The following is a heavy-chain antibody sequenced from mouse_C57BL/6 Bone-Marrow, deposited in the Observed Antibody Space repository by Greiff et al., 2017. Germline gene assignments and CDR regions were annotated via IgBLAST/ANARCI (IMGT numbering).Heavy chain of an antibody. CDR1: GYTFTDYN. J-gene: IGHJ1*03. CDR2: INPNNGGT. V-gene: IGHV1-22*01. CDR3: AREGGWLLLHWYFDV. Sequence: EVQLQQSGPELVKPGASVKMSCKASGYTFTDYNMHWVKQSHGKSLEWIGYINPNNGGTSYNQKFKGKATLTVNKSSSTAYMELRSLTSEDSAFYYCAREGGWLLLHWYFDVWGTGTTVTVSS. D-gene: IGHD2-3*01.